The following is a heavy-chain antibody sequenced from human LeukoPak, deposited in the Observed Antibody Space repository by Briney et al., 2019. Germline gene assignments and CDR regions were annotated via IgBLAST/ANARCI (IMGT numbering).Heavy chain of an antibody. Sequence: SETLSLTCAVYGGSFSDYYWSWIRQPPGKGLERIGEVNHSGTTNYNPSLKSRVTISVDTSKNQFSLKLSSVTAADTAVYFCARNPVWRELPFDYWGQGTLVTVSS. D-gene: IGHD1-7*01. J-gene: IGHJ4*02. V-gene: IGHV4-34*01. CDR3: ARNPVWRELPFDY. CDR1: GGSFSDYY. CDR2: VNHSGTT.